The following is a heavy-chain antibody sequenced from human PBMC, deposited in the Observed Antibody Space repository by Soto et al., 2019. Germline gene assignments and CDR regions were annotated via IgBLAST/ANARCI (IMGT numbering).Heavy chain of an antibody. Sequence: ASETLSLTCTVSGGSISSYYWSWIRQPAGKGLEWIGRIYTSGSTNHNPSLKSRVTMSVDTSKNQFSLKLSSVTAADTAVYYCARDNGKRRSSSPWFDHWGQGTLVTVSS. CDR1: GGSISSYY. V-gene: IGHV4-4*07. D-gene: IGHD6-6*01. J-gene: IGHJ5*02. CDR3: ARDNGKRRSSSPWFDH. CDR2: IYTSGST.